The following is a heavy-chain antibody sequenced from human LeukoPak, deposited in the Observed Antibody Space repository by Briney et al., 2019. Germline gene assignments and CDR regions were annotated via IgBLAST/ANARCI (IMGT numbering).Heavy chain of an antibody. J-gene: IGHJ6*03. V-gene: IGHV3-20*01. D-gene: IGHD3-9*01. Sequence: GGSLRLSCAASGFTFDDYGMSWVRQAPGKGLEWVSGINWNGGSTGYADSVKGRFTISRDNAESSLYLQMNSLRAEDTALYHCARVPRNYDILTGYYYYYYMDVWGKGTTVTISS. CDR2: INWNGGST. CDR3: ARVPRNYDILTGYYYYYYMDV. CDR1: GFTFDDYG.